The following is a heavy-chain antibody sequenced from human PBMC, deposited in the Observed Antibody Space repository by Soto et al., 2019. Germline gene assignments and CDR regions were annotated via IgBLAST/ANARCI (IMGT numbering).Heavy chain of an antibody. J-gene: IGHJ5*02. CDR2: MSTSNGNT. V-gene: IGHV1-18*01. CDR3: ARDRNWVDP. CDR1: GYTFTSYD. Sequence: QVQLVQSGAEVKKPGASVKVSCKASGYTFTSYDISWVRQAPGQGLEWMGWMSTSNGNTNYAQKLQGRVTMTTDTSTSTANMELRSLRPDDTYVYFCARDRNWVDPWGQGTLVTVS.